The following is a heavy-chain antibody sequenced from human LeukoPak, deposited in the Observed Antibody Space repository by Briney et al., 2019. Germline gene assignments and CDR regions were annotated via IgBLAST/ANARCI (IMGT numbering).Heavy chain of an antibody. CDR1: GFTFSGYY. D-gene: IGHD3-10*01. CDR2: IRGTGSNI. Sequence: GGSLRLSCAASGFTFSGYYMSWIRQAPGKGLEWVASIRGTGSNINYADSVKGRFTISRDNAKNSLYLLMNNLRVEDMAVYYCARDFHGSGTYHTFDPWGQGTLVTVSS. CDR3: ARDFHGSGTYHTFDP. J-gene: IGHJ5*02. V-gene: IGHV3-11*04.